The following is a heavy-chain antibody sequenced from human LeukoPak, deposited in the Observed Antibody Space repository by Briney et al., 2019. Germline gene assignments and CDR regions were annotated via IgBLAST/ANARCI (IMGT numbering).Heavy chain of an antibody. CDR2: IYAGGST. CDR3: AREEETVKAFGP. Sequence: GGSLRLSCAACGFTVSSSYMNWVRQAPGKGLEWVSIIYAGGSTYYAGSVEGRFTISRDNSKNTLYLQMNSLRAEDTAVYYCAREEETVKAFGPWGQGTLVTVSS. CDR1: GFTVSSSY. D-gene: IGHD4-17*01. J-gene: IGHJ5*02. V-gene: IGHV3-53*01.